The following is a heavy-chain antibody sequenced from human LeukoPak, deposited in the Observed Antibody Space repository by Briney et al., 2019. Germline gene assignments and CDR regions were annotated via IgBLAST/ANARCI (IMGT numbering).Heavy chain of an antibody. J-gene: IGHJ4*02. CDR3: ARGYYYDSSGYSGFDY. Sequence: SVKVSCKASGGTFSSYAISWVRQAPGQGLEWMGGIIPIFGTANYAQKFQGRVTITADESTSTAYMELSSLRSEDTAVYYCARGYYYDSSGYSGFDYWGQGTLVTVSS. D-gene: IGHD3-22*01. V-gene: IGHV1-69*13. CDR1: GGTFSSYA. CDR2: IIPIFGTA.